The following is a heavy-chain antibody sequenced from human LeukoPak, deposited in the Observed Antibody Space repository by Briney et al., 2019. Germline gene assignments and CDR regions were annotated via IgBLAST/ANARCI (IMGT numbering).Heavy chain of an antibody. D-gene: IGHD6-6*01. CDR1: GGSISSHY. V-gene: IGHV4-59*11. J-gene: IGHJ4*02. Sequence: SETLSLTCTVSGGSISSHYWSWIRQPPGKGLEWIGYIYYSGSTNYNPSLKSRVTISVDTSKNQFSLKLSSVTAADTAVYYCARESSSYNYDYWGQGTLVTVSS. CDR2: IYYSGST. CDR3: ARESSSYNYDY.